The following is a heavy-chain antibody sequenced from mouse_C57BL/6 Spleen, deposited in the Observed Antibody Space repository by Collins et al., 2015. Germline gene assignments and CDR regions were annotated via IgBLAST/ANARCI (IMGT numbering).Heavy chain of an antibody. CDR2: IWSGGSI. D-gene: IGHD2-10*01. Sequence: GLEWLGGIWSGGSIYYNPALSSRLSVSRDISKSQVFFKMSSLQSEDTAVYHCARYGAYYGNYAMDYWGQGTSVTVSS. V-gene: IGHV2-7*01. J-gene: IGHJ4*01. CDR3: ARYGAYYGNYAMDY.